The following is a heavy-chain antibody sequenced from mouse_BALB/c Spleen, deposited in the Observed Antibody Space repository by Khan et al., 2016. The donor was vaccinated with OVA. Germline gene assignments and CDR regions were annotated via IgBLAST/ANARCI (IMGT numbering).Heavy chain of an antibody. CDR3: AREEALYDFDY. CDR1: GYIFTSYW. D-gene: IGHD2-14*01. CDR2: IYPGTDTT. V-gene: IGHV1S132*01. J-gene: IGHJ2*01. Sequence: QIQLVQSGAELVRPAASVKLSCKTSGYIFTSYWIHWVNQRSGQGLEWIARIYPGTDTTYYTEKLKDKATLTADKSSSTAYMQLSSLKSEDSAVYFCAREEALYDFDYWGQGTTLTVSS.